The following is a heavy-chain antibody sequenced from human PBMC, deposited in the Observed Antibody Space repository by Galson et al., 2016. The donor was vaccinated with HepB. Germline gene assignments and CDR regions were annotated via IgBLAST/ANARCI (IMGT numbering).Heavy chain of an antibody. CDR3: ARGRAAAGNLDF. V-gene: IGHV4-31*03. D-gene: IGHD6-13*01. Sequence: TCNVSGDSISGGGYYWTWIRQRPGKGLEWIGFIYYTGTTSYNPSLESRLSLSVDTSTNQFSLRLNSVTAADTAVYYCARGRAAAGNLDFWGRGTLVTVSS. CDR1: GDSISGGGYY. J-gene: IGHJ4*02. CDR2: IYYTGTT.